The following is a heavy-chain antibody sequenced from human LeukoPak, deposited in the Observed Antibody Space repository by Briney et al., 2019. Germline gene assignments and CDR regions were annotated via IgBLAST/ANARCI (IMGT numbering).Heavy chain of an antibody. D-gene: IGHD3-3*01. J-gene: IGHJ6*03. CDR1: GYTFTSYG. V-gene: IGHV1-8*03. Sequence: GASVKVSCKASGYTFTSYGINRVRQATGQGLEWMGWMNPNCGNTGYAQKFQGRVTITRNASISTAYMELSSLRSEDTAVYYCARGGWVDFWSGYGYYYYYYMDVWGKGTTVTVSS. CDR3: ARGGWVDFWSGYGYYYYYYMDV. CDR2: MNPNCGNT.